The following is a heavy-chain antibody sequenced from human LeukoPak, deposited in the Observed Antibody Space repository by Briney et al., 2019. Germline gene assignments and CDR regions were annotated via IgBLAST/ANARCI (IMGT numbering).Heavy chain of an antibody. V-gene: IGHV4-39*01. CDR3: ARSIPTDYGDFEDAFDI. J-gene: IGHJ3*02. Sequence: SETLSLTCTVSGGSISSSSYYWGWIRQPPGQGLEWIGSIYYSGSTYYNPSLKSRVTISVDTSKNQFSLKLSSVTAADTAVYYCARSIPTDYGDFEDAFDIWGQGTMVTVSS. D-gene: IGHD4-17*01. CDR2: IYYSGST. CDR1: GGSISSSSYY.